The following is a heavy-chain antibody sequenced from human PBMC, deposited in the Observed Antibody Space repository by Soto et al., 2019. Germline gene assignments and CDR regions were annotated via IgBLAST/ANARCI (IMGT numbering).Heavy chain of an antibody. J-gene: IGHJ3*02. V-gene: IGHV3-23*01. CDR2: ISGSGGNI. CDR3: AKGSSGYAWDFDI. Sequence: PGGSLRLSFSGSVFPLSNDSVSWVRPAPGKGLEWVSAISGSGGNIYYADSVKGRFTISRDNSKNTVYLQMNSLRAEDTAVYYCAKGSSGYAWDFDIWGQGTMVTFS. D-gene: IGHD5-12*01. CDR1: VFPLSNDS.